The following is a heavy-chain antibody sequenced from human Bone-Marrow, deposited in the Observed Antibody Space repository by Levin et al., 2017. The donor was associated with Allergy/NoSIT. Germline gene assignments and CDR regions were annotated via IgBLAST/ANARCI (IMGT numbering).Heavy chain of an antibody. V-gene: IGHV3-53*01. CDR2: IYSGTTT. CDR1: GFPVNTHY. J-gene: IGHJ4*02. D-gene: IGHD6-13*01. Sequence: GESLKISCVASGFPVNTHYLSWVRQAPGKGLEYVSIIYSGTTTYYADSVRGRFTISIDSFANTVFLQMTRLRVDDTAMYYCTRDGGAAASDWGRGTLVAVSS. CDR3: TRDGGAAASD.